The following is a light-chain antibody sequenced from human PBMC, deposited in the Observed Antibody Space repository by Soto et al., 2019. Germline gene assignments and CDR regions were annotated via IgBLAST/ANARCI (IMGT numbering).Light chain of an antibody. V-gene: IGLV2-14*01. Sequence: QSALNQPASVSGSPGQSITISCTGTSSDVGGYNYVSWYQQHPGKAPKLMIYDVSNRPSGVSNRFSGSKSGNTASLTISGLQAEDAADYYCSSYTSSSTYVVFGGGTKLTVL. J-gene: IGLJ2*01. CDR3: SSYTSSSTYVV. CDR2: DVS. CDR1: SSDVGGYNY.